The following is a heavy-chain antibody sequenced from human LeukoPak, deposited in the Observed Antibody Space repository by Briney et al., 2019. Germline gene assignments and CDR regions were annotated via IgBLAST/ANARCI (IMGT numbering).Heavy chain of an antibody. CDR1: GFTFSSYA. Sequence: GGSLRLSCASSGFTFSSYAMSWVRQAPGKGLEWISAISDSGGSTYDADSVKGRFTISRDNSKNTLYLQMNSLRAEDTAVYYCAKDTSIGRYCTNGVCSPFDYWGQGTLVTVSS. CDR3: AKDTSIGRYCTNGVCSPFDY. V-gene: IGHV3-23*01. D-gene: IGHD2-8*01. J-gene: IGHJ4*02. CDR2: ISDSGGST.